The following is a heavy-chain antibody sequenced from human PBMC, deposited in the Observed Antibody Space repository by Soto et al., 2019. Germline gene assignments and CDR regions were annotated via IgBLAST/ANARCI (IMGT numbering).Heavy chain of an antibody. CDR2: ISAYNGNT. CDR3: ARTNSGLLTNAFDI. V-gene: IGHV1-18*01. J-gene: IGHJ3*02. Sequence: ASVKVSCKASGHTFTSSGISWLRQAPGQGLEWVGRISAYNGNTNYAQNFQGRVTMTSDTSTSTAYMELSSLRSDDTAVYYCARTNSGLLTNAFDIWGQGTMVTVSS. D-gene: IGHD7-27*01. CDR1: GHTFTSSG.